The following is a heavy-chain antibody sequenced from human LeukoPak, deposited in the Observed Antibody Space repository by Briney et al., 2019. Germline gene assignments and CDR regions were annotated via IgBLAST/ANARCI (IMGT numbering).Heavy chain of an antibody. V-gene: IGHV4-4*07. J-gene: IGHJ4*02. CDR1: GGSISSYY. Sequence: SETLSLTWTVSGGSISSYYWSWIRQPAGKGLEWIGRIYTSGSTNYNPSLKSRVTMSVDTSKNQFSLKLSSVTAADTAVYYCARGTNDCYGSDPLDYWGQGTLVTVSS. CDR3: ARGTNDCYGSDPLDY. D-gene: IGHD3-10*01. CDR2: IYTSGST.